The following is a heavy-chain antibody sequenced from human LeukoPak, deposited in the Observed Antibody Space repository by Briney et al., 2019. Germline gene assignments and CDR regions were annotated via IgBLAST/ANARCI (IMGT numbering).Heavy chain of an antibody. Sequence: SSETLSLTCTVPGGSISSYYWSWIRQPPGKGLEWIGYIYTSGSTNYNPSLKSRVTISVDTSKNQFSLKLSSVTAADTAVYYCASSSSSLWNFDYWGQGTLVTVSS. CDR1: GGSISSYY. CDR2: IYTSGST. J-gene: IGHJ4*02. V-gene: IGHV4-4*09. D-gene: IGHD6-6*01. CDR3: ASSSSSLWNFDY.